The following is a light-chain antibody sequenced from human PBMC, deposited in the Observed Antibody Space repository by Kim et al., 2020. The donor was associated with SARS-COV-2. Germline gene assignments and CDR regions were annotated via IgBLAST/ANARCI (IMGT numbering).Light chain of an antibody. CDR2: QDS. V-gene: IGLV3-1*01. CDR3: QAWVSNTAV. CDR1: KLEDKY. Sequence: VTQEQTARITDAGVKLEDKYAYWYQQKPGQYPVLVIYQDSKRPSGIPERFSGSNSGNTATLTISGTQAMDEADYYCQAWVSNTAVFGTGTKVTVL. J-gene: IGLJ1*01.